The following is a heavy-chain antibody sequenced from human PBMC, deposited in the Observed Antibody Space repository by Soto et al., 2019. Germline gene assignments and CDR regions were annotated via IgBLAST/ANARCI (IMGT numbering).Heavy chain of an antibody. CDR2: ISGVADST. D-gene: IGHD2-2*03. V-gene: IGHV3-23*01. J-gene: IGHJ4*02. Sequence: QPGGSLRLSCAASGFIFTNHAMNWVRQAPGKGLEWVSTISGVADSTYYADSVKGRFAISRDNSKNTVSLQMNSLRVDDTAIYYCARAGIGYCSSTSCLYHFDYWGQGTVVTVSS. CDR1: GFIFTNHA. CDR3: ARAGIGYCSSTSCLYHFDY.